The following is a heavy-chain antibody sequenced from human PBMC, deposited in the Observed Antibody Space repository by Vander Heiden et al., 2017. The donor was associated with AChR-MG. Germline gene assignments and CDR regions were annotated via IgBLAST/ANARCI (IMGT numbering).Heavy chain of an antibody. CDR2: INHSGST. CDR1: GGSFSGYY. Sequence: QVQLQQWGAGLLKPSETLSLTCAVYGGSFSGYYWSWIRQPPGKGLEWIGEINHSGSTNYNPSLKSRVTISVDTSKNQFSLKLSSVTAADTAVYYCARDPLLTTVTTEVGYWGQGTLVTVSS. CDR3: ARDPLLTTVTTEVGY. D-gene: IGHD4-17*01. V-gene: IGHV4-34*01. J-gene: IGHJ4*02.